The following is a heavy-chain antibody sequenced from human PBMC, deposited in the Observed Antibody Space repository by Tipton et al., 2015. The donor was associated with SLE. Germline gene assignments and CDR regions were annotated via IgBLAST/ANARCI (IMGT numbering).Heavy chain of an antibody. Sequence: SLRLSCAASGFTFSSYSMNWVRQAPGKGLEWVSSISSSSSYIYYADSVKGRFTISRDNAKNSLYLQMNSLRAEDTAVYYCARGKQWLGYFDLWGRGTLVTVSS. CDR3: ARGKQWLGYFDL. CDR1: GFTFSSYS. J-gene: IGHJ2*01. CDR2: ISSSSSYI. V-gene: IGHV3-21*01. D-gene: IGHD6-19*01.